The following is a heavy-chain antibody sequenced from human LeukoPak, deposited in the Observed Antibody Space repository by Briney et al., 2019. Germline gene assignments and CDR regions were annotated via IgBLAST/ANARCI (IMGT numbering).Heavy chain of an antibody. D-gene: IGHD1-26*01. Sequence: GGSLRLSCVASGLPIADFAMHWVRQAPGKGLEWVSYISGSGSTIYYADSVKGRFTISRDNAQNSLYLQMNSLRDEDTAVYYCATSGNYRFDYWGQGTLVTVSS. CDR1: GLPIADFA. V-gene: IGHV3-48*02. CDR2: ISGSGSTI. CDR3: ATSGNYRFDY. J-gene: IGHJ4*02.